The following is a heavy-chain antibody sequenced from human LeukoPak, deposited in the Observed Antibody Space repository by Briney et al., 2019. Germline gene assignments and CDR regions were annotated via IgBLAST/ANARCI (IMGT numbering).Heavy chain of an antibody. CDR2: IYYSGST. V-gene: IGHV4-31*03. Sequence: KPSETLSLTCTVSGGSISYYYWSWIHQHPGKGLEWIGYIYYSGSTYYNPSLKSRVTISVDTSKNQFSLKLSSVTAADTAVYYCARDHGGDDIGNVWGQGTLVTVSS. CDR3: ARDHGGDDIGNV. CDR1: GGSISYYY. J-gene: IGHJ4*02. D-gene: IGHD3-9*01.